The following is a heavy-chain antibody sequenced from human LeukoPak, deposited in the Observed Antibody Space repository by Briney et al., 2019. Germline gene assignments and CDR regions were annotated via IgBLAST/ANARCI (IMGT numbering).Heavy chain of an antibody. V-gene: IGHV3-30*18. J-gene: IGHJ4*02. Sequence: GGSLRLSCAASGFTFSSYGMHWVRQAPGRGLEWVAVISYDGSNKYYADSVKGRFTISRDNSKNTLYLQMNSLRAEGTAVYYCANAPGGSGWYGSLNYWVQGTPVTV. D-gene: IGHD6-19*01. CDR2: ISYDGSNK. CDR3: ANAPGGSGWYGSLNY. CDR1: GFTFSSYG.